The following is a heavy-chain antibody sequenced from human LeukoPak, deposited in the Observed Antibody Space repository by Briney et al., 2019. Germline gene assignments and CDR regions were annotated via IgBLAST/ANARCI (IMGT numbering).Heavy chain of an antibody. J-gene: IGHJ4*02. CDR1: GFTFTSYG. Sequence: ASVKVSCKASGFTFTSYGISWVRQAPGQGIEWLGWTSAYNGNTDYAQKFQGKVTMTTDTSTSTAHMELRSLKSDDTAVYYCARVEAYCSRTSCHDYWGLGTLVTVSS. CDR3: ARVEAYCSRTSCHDY. D-gene: IGHD2-2*01. CDR2: TSAYNGNT. V-gene: IGHV1-18*01.